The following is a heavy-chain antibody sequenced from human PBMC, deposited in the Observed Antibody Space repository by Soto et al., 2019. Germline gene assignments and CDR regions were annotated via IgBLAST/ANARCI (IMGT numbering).Heavy chain of an antibody. V-gene: IGHV3-30-3*01. CDR2: ISYDGNDK. J-gene: IGHJ4*02. CDR1: GFTFRRSA. CDR3: ARERLGDYVTDC. Sequence: QVQLVESGGGVVHPGRSLRLSCAASGFTFRRSAMHWVRQAPGKGLEWAAVISYDGNDKFYADSVKGRFTISRDNSKNTLYLEMNGLRGEDTAVYYCARERLGDYVTDCWGQGTLVTVSS. D-gene: IGHD4-17*01.